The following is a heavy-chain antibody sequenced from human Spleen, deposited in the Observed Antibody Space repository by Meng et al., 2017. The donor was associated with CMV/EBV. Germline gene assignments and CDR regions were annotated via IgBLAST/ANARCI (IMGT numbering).Heavy chain of an antibody. Sequence: ASVKVSCKASGYTFTGYYMHWVRQAPGQGLEWMGWMNPNSGNTGYTQKFRGRVSMTRNTSTNTAYMELSSLNSEDTAVYYCARAIRGGDFDYWGQGTLVTVSS. V-gene: IGHV1-8*02. CDR1: GYTFTGYY. D-gene: IGHD2-21*01. CDR3: ARAIRGGDFDY. J-gene: IGHJ4*02. CDR2: MNPNSGNT.